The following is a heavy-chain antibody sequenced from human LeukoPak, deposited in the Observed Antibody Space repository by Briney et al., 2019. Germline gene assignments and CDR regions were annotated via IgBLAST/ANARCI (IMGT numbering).Heavy chain of an antibody. D-gene: IGHD3-3*01. CDR3: AHEAGFLEWLLSDPNFDY. J-gene: IGHJ4*02. Sequence: SGPTLLNPTPTLTLTCTFSGFSLSTSGVGVGWIRQPPGKALEWLALIYWNDDKRYSPSLKSRLTITKDTSKNQVVLTMTNMDPVDTATYYCAHEAGFLEWLLSDPNFDYWGQGTLVTVSS. CDR2: IYWNDDK. V-gene: IGHV2-5*01. CDR1: GFSLSTSGVG.